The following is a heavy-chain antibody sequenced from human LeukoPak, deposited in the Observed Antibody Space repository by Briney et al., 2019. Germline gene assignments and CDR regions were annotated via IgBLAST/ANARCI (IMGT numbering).Heavy chain of an antibody. CDR1: GYTFTSYG. V-gene: IGHV1-18*01. CDR3: ARGEERYYDILTGYPHFDY. Sequence: GASVKVSCKASGYTFTSYGISWVRQAPGQGLEWMGWISAYNGNTNYAQKLQGRVTMTTDTSTSTAYMELRSLRSDDTAVCYCARGEERYYDILTGYPHFDYWGQGTLVTVSS. CDR2: ISAYNGNT. D-gene: IGHD3-9*01. J-gene: IGHJ4*02.